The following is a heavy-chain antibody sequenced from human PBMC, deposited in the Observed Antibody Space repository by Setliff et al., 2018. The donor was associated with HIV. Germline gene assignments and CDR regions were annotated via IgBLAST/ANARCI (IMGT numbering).Heavy chain of an antibody. Sequence: GASVKVSCKASGYTFTSYGISWVRQAPGQGLEWLGWIGAYNGNTNYAQKLQGRVTMTTDTSTSTAYMELRSLRSDDTAVYYCARPLAGAVAQGAFDIWGQGTVVTVSS. CDR3: ARPLAGAVAQGAFDI. V-gene: IGHV1-18*01. J-gene: IGHJ3*02. D-gene: IGHD6-19*01. CDR1: GYTFTSYG. CDR2: IGAYNGNT.